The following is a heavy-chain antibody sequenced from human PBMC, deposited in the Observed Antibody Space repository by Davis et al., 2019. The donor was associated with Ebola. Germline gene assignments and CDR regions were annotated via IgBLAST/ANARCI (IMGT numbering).Heavy chain of an antibody. V-gene: IGHV1-46*01. Sequence: ASVKVSCKASGYTFTSYYMHWVRQAPGQGLEWMGIINPSGGSTSYAQKFQGRVTITRNTSISTAYMELSSLRSEDTAMYYCARGTRTFDYWGQGTLVTVSS. J-gene: IGHJ4*02. CDR3: ARGTRTFDY. CDR1: GYTFTSYY. CDR2: INPSGGST.